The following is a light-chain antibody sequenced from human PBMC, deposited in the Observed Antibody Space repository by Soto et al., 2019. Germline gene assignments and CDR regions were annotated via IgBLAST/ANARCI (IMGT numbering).Light chain of an antibody. Sequence: EIGMTISPGTLSVYQEERATLSCRASQSVSINLAWYQQKPGQAPRLLIYDASTRATGIPARFSGSGSGTEFTLTISSLQSKDFAVYYCQHRCTWWTFGQVTKVDIK. J-gene: IGKJ1*01. CDR1: QSVSIN. V-gene: IGKV3D-15*01. CDR3: QHRCTWWT. CDR2: DAS.